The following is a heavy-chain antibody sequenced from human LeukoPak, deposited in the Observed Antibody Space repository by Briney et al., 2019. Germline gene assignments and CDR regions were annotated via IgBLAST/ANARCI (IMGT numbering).Heavy chain of an antibody. CDR3: ARDGVSYYGSGSYYTDY. V-gene: IGHV3-21*01. Sequence: GGSLRLSCAASGFTFSSYSMNWVGQAPGKGLEWVSSISSSSSYIYYADSVKGRFTISRDNAKNSLYLQMNSLGAEDTAVYYCARDGVSYYGSGSYYTDYWGQGTLVTVSS. CDR1: GFTFSSYS. CDR2: ISSSSSYI. J-gene: IGHJ4*02. D-gene: IGHD3-10*01.